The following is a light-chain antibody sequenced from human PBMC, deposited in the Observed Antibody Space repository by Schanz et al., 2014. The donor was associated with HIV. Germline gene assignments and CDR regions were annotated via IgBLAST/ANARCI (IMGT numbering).Light chain of an antibody. CDR3: QHYGDSRGT. Sequence: EIVMTQSPATLSVSPGERATLSCRASQSVSSNLAWYQQKPGQAPRLLIFGASNRATGIPDRFSGGESGTDFTLTISRLEPEDFAVYYCQHYGDSRGTFGGGTKVDMK. V-gene: IGKV3D-15*01. CDR2: GAS. CDR1: QSVSSN. J-gene: IGKJ4*01.